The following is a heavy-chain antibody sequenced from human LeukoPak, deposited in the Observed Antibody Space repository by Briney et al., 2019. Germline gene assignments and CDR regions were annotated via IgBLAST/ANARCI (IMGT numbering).Heavy chain of an antibody. Sequence: GESLKISCKGSGYSFASYWIGWVRQMPGKGLEWMGIIYPGDSDTRYSPSFQGQVTISADKSISTAYLQWSSLKASDTAMYYCAGMVPAATEVSWFDPWGQGTLVTVSS. CDR2: IYPGDSDT. CDR1: GYSFASYW. D-gene: IGHD2-2*01. J-gene: IGHJ5*02. V-gene: IGHV5-51*01. CDR3: AGMVPAATEVSWFDP.